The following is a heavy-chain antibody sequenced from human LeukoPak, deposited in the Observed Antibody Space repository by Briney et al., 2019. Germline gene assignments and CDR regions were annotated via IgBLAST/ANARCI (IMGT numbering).Heavy chain of an antibody. Sequence: PGGSLRLSCAASGFTVSSPYMIWVRQAPGKGLEWVSTIYSGGSTSYADSVKRRFTLSRDNSKNTLYLQMNSLRAEDTAVYYCARETGESWGQGILVTVSS. CDR2: IYSGGST. D-gene: IGHD1-26*01. J-gene: IGHJ5*02. CDR1: GFTVSSPY. CDR3: ARETGES. V-gene: IGHV3-66*01.